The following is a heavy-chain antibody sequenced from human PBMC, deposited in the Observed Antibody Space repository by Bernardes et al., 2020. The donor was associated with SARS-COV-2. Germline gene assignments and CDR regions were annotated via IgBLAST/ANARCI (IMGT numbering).Heavy chain of an antibody. D-gene: IGHD5-12*01. Sequence: GGSLRLSCEASGFIFSTYWMTWVRQAPGKGLEWVANIKQDGSEKYYVDSVKGRFTISRDNAKYLLYLQMNSLGVEDTAVYYCAKNGGYGGYPPAHFDYWGQGTLVTVSS. CDR3: AKNGGYGGYPPAHFDY. CDR1: GFIFSTYW. CDR2: IKQDGSEK. V-gene: IGHV3-7*01. J-gene: IGHJ4*02.